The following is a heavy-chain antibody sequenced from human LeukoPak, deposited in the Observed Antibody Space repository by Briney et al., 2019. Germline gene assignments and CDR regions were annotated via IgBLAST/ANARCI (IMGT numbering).Heavy chain of an antibody. V-gene: IGHV3-48*03. CDR2: ISSSGSTI. CDR3: ARVWGIAVAGTLDY. CDR1: GFTFSFYE. D-gene: IGHD6-19*01. Sequence: PGGSLRLSCAASGFTFSFYEMNWVRQAPGKGLEWVSYISSSGSTIYYADSVKGRFTISRDNAKNSLYLQMNSLRAEDTAVYYWARVWGIAVAGTLDYWGQGTLVTVSS. J-gene: IGHJ4*02.